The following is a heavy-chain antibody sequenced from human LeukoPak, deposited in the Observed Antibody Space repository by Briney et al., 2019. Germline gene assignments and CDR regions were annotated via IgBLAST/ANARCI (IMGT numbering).Heavy chain of an antibody. CDR2: IYNSGST. CDR3: ARNTSRWPNYFDY. Sequence: SETLSLTCTVSGGSISGYYWSWIRQPPGKGLEWIGYIYNSGSTNYNPSLKSRVTISVDTSKNQFSLELNSATAADTPVYYCARNTSRWPNYFDYWGQGTLVTVSS. V-gene: IGHV4-59*08. D-gene: IGHD6-13*01. J-gene: IGHJ4*02. CDR1: GGSISGYY.